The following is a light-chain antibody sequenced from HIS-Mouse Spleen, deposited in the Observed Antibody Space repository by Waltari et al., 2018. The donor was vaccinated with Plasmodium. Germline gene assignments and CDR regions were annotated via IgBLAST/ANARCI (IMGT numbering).Light chain of an antibody. CDR1: QSVSSN. CDR3: QQYNNWPPWT. CDR2: GAS. J-gene: IGKJ1*01. V-gene: IGKV3-15*01. Sequence: EILMTQSPATLSVSRGERATLSCRASQSVSSNLAWYQQKPGQAPRLLIYGASTRATGIPARFSGSGSGTEFTLTISSMQSEDFAVYYCQQYNNWPPWTFGQGTKVEIK.